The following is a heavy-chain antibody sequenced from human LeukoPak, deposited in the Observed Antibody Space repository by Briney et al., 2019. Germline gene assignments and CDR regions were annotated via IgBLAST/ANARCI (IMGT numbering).Heavy chain of an antibody. CDR2: ISGGGGST. D-gene: IGHD2-2*01. V-gene: IGHV3-23*01. J-gene: IGHJ5*02. CDR3: ARSPTAINGYFDP. CDR1: GFTFSSYA. Sequence: GGSLRLSCAASGFTFSSYAINWVRQAPGKGLEWVSVISGGGGSTYYADSVKGRFTISRDNSKNTLYLQMNSLRADDTAVYYCARSPTAINGYFDPWGQGTLVTVSS.